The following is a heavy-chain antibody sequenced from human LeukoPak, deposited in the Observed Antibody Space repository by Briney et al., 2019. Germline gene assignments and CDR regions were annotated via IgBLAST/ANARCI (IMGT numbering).Heavy chain of an antibody. CDR3: ARVPGEMATRKCFFDY. CDR2: INPNSGGT. Sequence: ASVKVSCKASGYSFTGYYMHWVRQAPGQGLEWMGWINPNSGGTNYAQKFQGRVTITADKSTSTVYMELSSLRSEDTAMYYCARVPGEMATRKCFFDYWGQGTLVTVSS. CDR1: GYSFTGYY. D-gene: IGHD5-24*01. V-gene: IGHV1-2*02. J-gene: IGHJ4*02.